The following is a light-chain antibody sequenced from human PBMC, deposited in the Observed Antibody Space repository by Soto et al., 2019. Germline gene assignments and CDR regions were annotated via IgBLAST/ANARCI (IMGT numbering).Light chain of an antibody. J-gene: IGLJ1*01. CDR3: SSFQSRFPFV. V-gene: IGLV2-14*01. Sequence: QAVLAQPASVSGSPGQSIAISCTGTRSDVGAYNYVSWYQQHPGKAPKLMISEVTNRPSGVSDRFSGSKSGNTASLTISGPHADDEDDYHCSSFQSRFPFVFVPGTK. CDR2: EVT. CDR1: RSDVGAYNY.